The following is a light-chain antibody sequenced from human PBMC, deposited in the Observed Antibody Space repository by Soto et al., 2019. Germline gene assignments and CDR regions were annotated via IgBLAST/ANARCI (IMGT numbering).Light chain of an antibody. Sequence: QPVLTQPPSASGTPGQRVTISCSGSSSNTGSNYVYWYQQLPGTAPKLLIYRNNQRPSGVPDRFSGSKSGTSASLAISGLRSEDEADYYCAAWDDSLSVVFGGGTKLTVL. V-gene: IGLV1-47*01. CDR3: AAWDDSLSVV. CDR1: SSNTGSNY. J-gene: IGLJ2*01. CDR2: RNN.